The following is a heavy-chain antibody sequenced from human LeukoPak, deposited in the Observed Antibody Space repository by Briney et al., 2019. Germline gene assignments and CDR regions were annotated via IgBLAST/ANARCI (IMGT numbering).Heavy chain of an antibody. Sequence: ASVTVSCKASGYTFTSYGISWVRQAPGQRLEWMGWINPGNGNTKYSQKFQGRVTITRNTSASTAFMELSSLRSEDTAVYYCARDRGWELRHFDYWGQGTLVTVSS. D-gene: IGHD1-26*01. CDR1: GYTFTSYG. J-gene: IGHJ4*02. CDR3: ARDRGWELRHFDY. CDR2: INPGNGNT. V-gene: IGHV1-3*01.